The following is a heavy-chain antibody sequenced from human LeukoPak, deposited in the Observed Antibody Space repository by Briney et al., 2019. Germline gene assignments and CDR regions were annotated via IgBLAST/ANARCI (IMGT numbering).Heavy chain of an antibody. CDR1: GSSFTSYW. J-gene: IGHJ4*02. D-gene: IGHD2-2*01. CDR3: ARHGPNGPVDQLLPIGY. CDR2: IDPSDSYT. Sequence: GESLTISCQGSGSSFTSYWISWARQLPGKGLEWMGRIDPSDSYTNYSPSFQGHVTISADKSISTAYLQWSSLKASDTAMYSCARHGPNGPVDQLLPIGYWGQGTLVTVSS. V-gene: IGHV5-10-1*01.